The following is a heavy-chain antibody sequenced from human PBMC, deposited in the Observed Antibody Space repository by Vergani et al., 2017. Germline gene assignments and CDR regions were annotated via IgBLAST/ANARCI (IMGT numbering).Heavy chain of an antibody. V-gene: IGHV1-69*13. D-gene: IGHD3-22*01. CDR1: GDTFSNYA. CDR2: MIPTFDSK. Sequence: QVQLLQSGAAVRKPGSSVTVFCKASGDTFSNYAITWVRQAPGQGLQWMGRMIPTFDSKNYAPRFQGRVTLTADASASTAYMELASLTSEDTAVYFCARGASYFDSGGCAGTWGQGTLVTVS. J-gene: IGHJ5*02. CDR3: ARGASYFDSGGCAGT.